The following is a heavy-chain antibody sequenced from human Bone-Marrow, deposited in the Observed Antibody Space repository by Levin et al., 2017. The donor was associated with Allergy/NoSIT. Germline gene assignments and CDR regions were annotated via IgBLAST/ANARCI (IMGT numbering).Heavy chain of an antibody. CDR1: GDSISSFY. Sequence: SETLSLTCTVSGDSISSFYWSWIRQPPGKGLEWLGFIYNTGSTEYNPSLKGRVTLSLDTSKNLFSLKLTSVTAADTALYYCARDSGRDDSSGYYPPPHWFDPWGPGTLVTVSS. CDR2: IYNTGST. CDR3: ARDSGRDDSSGYYPPPHWFDP. V-gene: IGHV4-59*01. D-gene: IGHD3-22*01. J-gene: IGHJ5*02.